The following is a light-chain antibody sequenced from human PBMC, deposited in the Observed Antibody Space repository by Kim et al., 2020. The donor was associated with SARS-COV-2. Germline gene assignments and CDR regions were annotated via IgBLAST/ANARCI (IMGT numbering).Light chain of an antibody. CDR3: QVWDSSSAHWV. Sequence: KAAHWYQQKPGQSPVLVIYFDSDRPSGIPDRFSATNSRNTATLTISSVEAGDEADYYCQVWDSSSAHWVFGGGTKVTVL. V-gene: IGLV3-21*04. CDR2: FDS. J-gene: IGLJ3*02. CDR1: KA.